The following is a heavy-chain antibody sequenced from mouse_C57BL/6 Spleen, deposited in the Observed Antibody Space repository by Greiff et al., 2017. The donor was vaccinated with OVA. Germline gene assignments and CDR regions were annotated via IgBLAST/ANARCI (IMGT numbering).Heavy chain of an antibody. CDR1: GYTFTSYW. V-gene: IGHV1-55*01. CDR3: ARVTVYYAMDY. Sequence: VQLQQPGAELVKPGASVKMSCKASGYTFTSYWITWVKQRPGQGLEWIGDLSPGSGSTNCNEKFKSKTTLTVATSSSTAYMQHSSLTSEDSAVYYCARVTVYYAMDYWGQGTSVTVSS. CDR2: LSPGSGST. D-gene: IGHD2-1*01. J-gene: IGHJ4*01.